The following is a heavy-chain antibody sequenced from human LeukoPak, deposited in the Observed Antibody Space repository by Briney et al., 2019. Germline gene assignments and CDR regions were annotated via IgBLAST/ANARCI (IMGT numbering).Heavy chain of an antibody. CDR2: IYYSGST. Sequence: TSETLSLTCTVSGGSISSYYWSWIRQPPGKGLEWIGYIYYSGSTNYNPSLKSRVTISVDTSKNQFSLKLSSVTAADTAVYYCARDYYDSSGISLRGYMDVWGKGTTVTVSS. CDR3: ARDYYDSSGISLRGYMDV. CDR1: GGSISSYY. V-gene: IGHV4-59*01. D-gene: IGHD3-22*01. J-gene: IGHJ6*03.